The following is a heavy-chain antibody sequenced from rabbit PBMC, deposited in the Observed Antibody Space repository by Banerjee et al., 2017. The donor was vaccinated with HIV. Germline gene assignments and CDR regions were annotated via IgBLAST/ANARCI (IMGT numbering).Heavy chain of an antibody. CDR3: ARGTSSSGYYSGSLNL. CDR2: IYTSSDST. D-gene: IGHD1-1*01. CDR1: GFSFSSSYY. J-gene: IGHJ4*01. Sequence: QEQLVESGGGLVQPEGSLTLTCTASGFSFSSSYYMCWVRQAPGKGLEWIGCIYTSSDSTYYASWAKGRFTISKTSSTTVTLQMTSLTAADTATYFCARGTSSSGYYSGSLNLWGPGTLVTVS. V-gene: IGHV1S45*01.